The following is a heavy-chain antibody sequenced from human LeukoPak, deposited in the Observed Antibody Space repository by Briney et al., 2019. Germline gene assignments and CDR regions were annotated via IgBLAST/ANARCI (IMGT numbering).Heavy chain of an antibody. Sequence: GGSLRLSRAASGFTFSDYSMNWVRQAPGKGLEWISYISSSSRAIYYADSVKGRFPISRDNAKNSLYLQMNSLRAEDTAVYYCARASDFWSGAYYYSMDVWGKGTTVTVSS. CDR1: GFTFSDYS. CDR3: ARASDFWSGAYYYSMDV. J-gene: IGHJ6*03. D-gene: IGHD3-3*01. V-gene: IGHV3-48*01. CDR2: ISSSSRAI.